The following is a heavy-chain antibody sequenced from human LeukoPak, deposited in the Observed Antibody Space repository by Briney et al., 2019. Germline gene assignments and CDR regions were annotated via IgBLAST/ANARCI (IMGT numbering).Heavy chain of an antibody. V-gene: IGHV3-30*18. CDR3: AKPGGRGYSSPDAFDI. CDR2: ISYDGSNK. CDR1: GFTFSSYG. J-gene: IGHJ3*02. D-gene: IGHD3-22*01. Sequence: GGSLRLSCAASGFTFSSYGMHWVRQAPGKGLEWVAVISYDGSNKYYADSVKGRFTISRDNSKNTLYLQMNSLRAEDTAVYYCAKPGGRGYSSPDAFDIWGQGTMVTVSS.